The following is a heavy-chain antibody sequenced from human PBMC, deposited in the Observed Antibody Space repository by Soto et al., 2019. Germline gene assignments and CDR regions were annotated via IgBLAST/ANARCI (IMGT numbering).Heavy chain of an antibody. CDR3: AKDVYSGYEAPRYFDY. V-gene: IGHV3-23*01. J-gene: IGHJ4*02. CDR2: ISGSGGST. CDR1: GFTFSSYA. D-gene: IGHD5-12*01. Sequence: HPGGSLRLSCAASGFTFSSYAMSWVRQAPGKGLEWASAISGSGGSTYYADSVKGRFTISRDNSKNTLYLQMNSLRAEDTAVYYCAKDVYSGYEAPRYFDYWGQGTLVTVSS.